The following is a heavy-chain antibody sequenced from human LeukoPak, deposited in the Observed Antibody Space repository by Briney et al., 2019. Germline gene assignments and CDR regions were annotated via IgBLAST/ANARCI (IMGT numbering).Heavy chain of an antibody. J-gene: IGHJ4*02. CDR2: ISGSGSYT. V-gene: IGHV3-23*01. D-gene: IGHD3-10*01. Sequence: AGGSLRLSCAASGFTFSNYWMSWVRQAPGKGLEWVSGISGSGSYTNYADSVKGRFTISRDNSKNTLYLQMNSLRAEDTAVYYCAKDRHASGSVGFDYWGQGTLVTVSS. CDR1: GFTFSNYW. CDR3: AKDRHASGSVGFDY.